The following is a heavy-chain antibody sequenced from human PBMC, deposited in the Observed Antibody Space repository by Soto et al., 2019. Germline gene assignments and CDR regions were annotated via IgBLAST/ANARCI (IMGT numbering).Heavy chain of an antibody. V-gene: IGHV1-46*01. Sequence: QVQLVQSGAEVKKPGASVKVSCKASGYTFTTYYMHWIRQAPGQGLEGMGIIDPRAGSTSHAQKFQGRVTMTRDTSTSTVYMDLRSLRSEDTAVYYCARAGYYDSSGYDGFDIWGQGTMVTVSS. D-gene: IGHD3-22*01. CDR3: ARAGYYDSSGYDGFDI. CDR1: GYTFTTYY. J-gene: IGHJ3*02. CDR2: IDPRAGST.